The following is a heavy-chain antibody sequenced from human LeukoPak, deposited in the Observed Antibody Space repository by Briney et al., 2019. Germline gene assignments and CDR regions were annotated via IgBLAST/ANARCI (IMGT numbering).Heavy chain of an antibody. CDR1: GFTFSDYY. J-gene: IGHJ4*02. CDR3: ARSGSIAVDHDYFDY. CDR2: ISSSGSTI. D-gene: IGHD6-19*01. Sequence: GGSLRLSCAASGFTFSDYYMSWIRQAPGKGLEWVSYISSSGSTIYYADSVKGRFTISRDNAKNSLYLQMNSLRAEDTAVYYCARSGSIAVDHDYFDYWGQGTLVTVSS. V-gene: IGHV3-11*01.